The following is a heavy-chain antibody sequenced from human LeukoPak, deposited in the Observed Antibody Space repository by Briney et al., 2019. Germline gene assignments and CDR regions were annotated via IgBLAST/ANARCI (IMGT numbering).Heavy chain of an antibody. CDR2: IYYSGST. Sequence: SETLSLTCTVSGGSISSYYWSWIRQPPGKGLEWIGYIYYSGSTNYNPSLKSRVTISVDTSKNQFSLKLSSVTAADTAVYYCASSDTDTAGVDYWGQGTLVTVSS. CDR3: ASSDTDTAGVDY. CDR1: GGSISSYY. V-gene: IGHV4-59*08. D-gene: IGHD3-10*01. J-gene: IGHJ4*02.